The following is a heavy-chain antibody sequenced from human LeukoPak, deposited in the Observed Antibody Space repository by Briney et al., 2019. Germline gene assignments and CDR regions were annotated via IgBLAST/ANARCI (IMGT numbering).Heavy chain of an antibody. Sequence: GGSLRLSCAASGFTFSSYSMNWVRQAPGKGLEWVSSISSSSSYIYYADPVKGRFTISRDNAKNSLYLQMNSLRAEDTAVYYCARVLLNYGGNPLDGMDVWGQGTTVTVSS. J-gene: IGHJ6*02. V-gene: IGHV3-21*01. CDR3: ARVLLNYGGNPLDGMDV. CDR1: GFTFSSYS. D-gene: IGHD4-23*01. CDR2: ISSSSSYI.